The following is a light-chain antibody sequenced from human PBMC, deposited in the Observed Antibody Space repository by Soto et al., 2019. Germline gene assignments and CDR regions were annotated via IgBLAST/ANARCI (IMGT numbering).Light chain of an antibody. J-gene: IGLJ2*01. CDR1: SSDVGGYNY. V-gene: IGLV2-14*01. CDR3: SSYTVSSTYVV. CDR2: DVS. Sequence: QSALTQPASVSGSPGQSITISCTGTSSDVGGYNYVSWYQQHPGKAPKLMIYDVSNRPSGVSNRFSGSKSANTASLTISGLPAEYEADYYCSSYTVSSTYVVFGGGTKLTVL.